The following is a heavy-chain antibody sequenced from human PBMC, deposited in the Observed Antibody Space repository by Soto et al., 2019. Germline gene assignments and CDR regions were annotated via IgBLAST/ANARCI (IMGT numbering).Heavy chain of an antibody. V-gene: IGHV1-46*03. CDR1: GYTFTSYY. D-gene: IGHD2-21*02. J-gene: IGHJ4*02. CDR3: ARGGGIVVVTAPYAH. Sequence: QVQLVQSGAEVKKPGASVKVSCKASGYTFTSYYMNWVRQAPGQGLEWLGIINPSGGYTTYAQRFRGGVTMPSDRSTSTAHMGRGSLTSEDTAVNYCARGGGIVVVTAPYAHWGQGPLSPSPQ. CDR2: INPSGGYT.